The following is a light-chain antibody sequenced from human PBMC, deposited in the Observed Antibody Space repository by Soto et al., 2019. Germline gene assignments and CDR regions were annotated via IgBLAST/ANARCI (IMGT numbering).Light chain of an antibody. CDR2: DVS. CDR3: CSYAGSPRYV. Sequence: QSALTQPRSVSGSPGQPVTISCTGTSSDVGGYNYVSWYQQHPGKAPKVMIYDVSERPSGVPDRFSGSKSGNTASLTISGLQAEDEADYYCCSYAGSPRYVLGTGTKLTVL. V-gene: IGLV2-11*01. CDR1: SSDVGGYNY. J-gene: IGLJ1*01.